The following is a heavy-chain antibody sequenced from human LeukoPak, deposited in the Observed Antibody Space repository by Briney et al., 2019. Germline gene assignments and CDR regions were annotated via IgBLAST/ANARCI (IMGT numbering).Heavy chain of an antibody. J-gene: IGHJ4*02. V-gene: IGHV4-34*01. Sequence: SETLSLTCAVYGGSFSGYYWSWIRQPPGKGLEWIGEINHSGSTNYNPSLMSRVTISVDTSKNQFSLKLSSVTAADTAVYYCARSWYCSSTSCHAIDYWGQGTLVTVSS. CDR1: GGSFSGYY. CDR2: INHSGST. D-gene: IGHD2-2*01. CDR3: ARSWYCSSTSCHAIDY.